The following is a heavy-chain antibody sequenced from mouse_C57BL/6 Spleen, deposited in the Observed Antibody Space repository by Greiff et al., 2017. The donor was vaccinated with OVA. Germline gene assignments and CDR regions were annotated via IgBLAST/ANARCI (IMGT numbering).Heavy chain of an antibody. J-gene: IGHJ4*01. Sequence: EVKLQESGPELVKPGASVKIPCKASGYTFTDYNMDWVKQSHGKSLEWIGDINPNNGGTIYNQKFKGKATLTVDKSSSTAYMELRSLTSEDTAVYYCARRGRDYGTVYAMDYWGQGTSVTVSS. CDR2: INPNNGGT. D-gene: IGHD1-1*01. CDR3: ARRGRDYGTVYAMDY. CDR1: GYTFTDYN. V-gene: IGHV1-18*01.